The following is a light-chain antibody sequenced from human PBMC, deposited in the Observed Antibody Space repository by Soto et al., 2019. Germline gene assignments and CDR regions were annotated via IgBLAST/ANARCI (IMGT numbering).Light chain of an antibody. CDR3: QQSYSTLVLT. J-gene: IGKJ4*01. CDR2: GAS. CDR1: QGVDSD. Sequence: QMTQSPSSLSASVGDSVTITCRASQGVDSDLSWYQQRPGKAPKLLIYGASTLHSGVPSRFSGRGSGTLFTLTITSLQPEDVATYCGQQSYSTLVLTFGGGTKVELK. V-gene: IGKV1-39*01.